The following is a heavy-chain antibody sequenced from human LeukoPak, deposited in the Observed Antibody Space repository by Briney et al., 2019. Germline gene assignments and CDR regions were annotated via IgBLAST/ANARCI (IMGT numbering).Heavy chain of an antibody. CDR2: INPSGGST. Sequence: ASVKVSCKASGYTFTSYYMHWVRQAPGQGLEWMGIINPSGGSTSYAQKFQGRVTMTRDTSTSTVYMELSSLRSEDTAVYYCAREERDCSSTSCYRSFDYWGQGTLDTVSS. V-gene: IGHV1-46*01. J-gene: IGHJ4*02. CDR1: GYTFTSYY. CDR3: AREERDCSSTSCYRSFDY. D-gene: IGHD2-2*01.